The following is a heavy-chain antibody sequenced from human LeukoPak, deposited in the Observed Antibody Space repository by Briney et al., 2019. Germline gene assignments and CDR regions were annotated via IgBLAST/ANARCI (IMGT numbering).Heavy chain of an antibody. V-gene: IGHV5-51*01. CDR1: GYSFTSYW. CDR3: ARLNSPDAFDI. J-gene: IGHJ3*02. CDR2: IYPGDSDT. Sequence: GESLQISYKGAGYSFTSYWIGWGRRMPGKGVEWMGIIYPGDSDTRYSTSFQGQVTISADKSIRTAYLQSSSLKASDTAMYYCARLNSPDAFDIWGQGTMVTVSS. D-gene: IGHD2-21*01.